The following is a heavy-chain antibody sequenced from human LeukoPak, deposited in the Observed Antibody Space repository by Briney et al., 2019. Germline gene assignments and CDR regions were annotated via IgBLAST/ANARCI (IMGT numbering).Heavy chain of an antibody. CDR1: GFTFSRYT. V-gene: IGHV3-21*01. CDR2: ISTSSIYK. D-gene: IGHD3-10*01. CDR3: ARAPVIFGSGTQDAFDI. J-gene: IGHJ3*02. Sequence: GGSLRLSCGASGFTFSRYTMNWVRQAPGKGLEWVASISTSSIYKYYGDPVKGRFTTSRDNSRNSVYLQMDSLRAEDTAVYYCARAPVIFGSGTQDAFDIWGQGTMVTVSS.